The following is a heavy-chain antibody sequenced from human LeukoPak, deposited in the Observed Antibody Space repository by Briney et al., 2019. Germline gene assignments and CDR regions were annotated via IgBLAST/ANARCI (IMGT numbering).Heavy chain of an antibody. J-gene: IGHJ5*02. CDR2: ISSTSNYI. V-gene: IGHV3-21*01. D-gene: IGHD3-3*01. CDR3: ARTVFGAYNWFDP. CDR1: GFTFSSYD. Sequence: PGGSLRLSCAASGFTFSSYDMNWVRQAPGKGLEWVSSISSTSNYINYADSVKGRFTISRDNAKNPLFLQMNSLRVEDTAVYYCARTVFGAYNWFDPWGQGALVTVSS.